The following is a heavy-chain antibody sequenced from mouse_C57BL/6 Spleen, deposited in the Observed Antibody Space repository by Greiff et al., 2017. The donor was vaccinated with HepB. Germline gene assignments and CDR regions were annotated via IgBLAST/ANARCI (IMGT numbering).Heavy chain of an antibody. Sequence: QVHVKQSGPELVKPGASVKISCKASGYAFSSSWMNWVKQRPGKGLEWIGRIYPGDGDTNYNGKFKGKATLTADKSSSTAYMQLSSLTSEDSAVYFCARSGGLSYWYFDVWGTGTTVTVSS. CDR2: IYPGDGDT. D-gene: IGHD3-1*01. CDR3: ARSGGLSYWYFDV. V-gene: IGHV1-82*01. J-gene: IGHJ1*03. CDR1: GYAFSSSW.